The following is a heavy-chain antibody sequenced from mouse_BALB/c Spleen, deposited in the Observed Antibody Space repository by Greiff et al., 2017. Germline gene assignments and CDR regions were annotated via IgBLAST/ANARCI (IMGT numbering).Heavy chain of an antibody. CDR1: GFTFSSYY. V-gene: IGHV5-6-2*01. D-gene: IGHD1-1*01. CDR2: INSNGGST. J-gene: IGHJ2*01. CDR3: ARHYYGIDY. Sequence: EVKLQESGGGLVKLGGSLKLSCAASGFTFSSYYMSWVRQTPEKRLELVAAINSNGGSTYYPDTVKGRFTISRDNAKNTLYLQMSSLKSEDTALYYCARHYYGIDYWGQGTTLTVSS.